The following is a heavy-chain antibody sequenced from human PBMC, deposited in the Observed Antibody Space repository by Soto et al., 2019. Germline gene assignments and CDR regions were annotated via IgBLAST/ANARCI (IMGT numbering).Heavy chain of an antibody. V-gene: IGHV3-74*01. D-gene: IGHD3-22*01. CDR1: GFTFSNDW. Sequence: GGSLRLSCAASGFTFSNDWMTWVRQAPGKGLVWVSRISNDGSSTNYADSVKGRFTISRDNAKNTVYLQMNSLRAEDTAEYYCARDTYYYDSSDHFSADAFDIWGQGTMVTVSS. CDR2: ISNDGSST. J-gene: IGHJ3*02. CDR3: ARDTYYYDSSDHFSADAFDI.